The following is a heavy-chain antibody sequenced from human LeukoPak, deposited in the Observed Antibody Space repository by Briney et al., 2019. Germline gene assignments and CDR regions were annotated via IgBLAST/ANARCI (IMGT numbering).Heavy chain of an antibody. D-gene: IGHD3-3*01. J-gene: IGHJ3*02. Sequence: ASVKVSCKASEYTFTGYYMHWVRQAPGQGLEWMGWINPNSGGTNYAQKFQGRVTMTRDTSISTAYMELSRLRSDDTAVYYCARQGVASDAFDIWGQGTMVTVSS. V-gene: IGHV1-2*02. CDR3: ARQGVASDAFDI. CDR2: INPNSGGT. CDR1: EYTFTGYY.